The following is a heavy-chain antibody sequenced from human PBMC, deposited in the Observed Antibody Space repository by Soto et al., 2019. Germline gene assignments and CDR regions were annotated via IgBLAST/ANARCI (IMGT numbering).Heavy chain of an antibody. J-gene: IGHJ4*02. CDR2: IWYDGTQK. CDR1: GFTFNTYS. CDR3: ARAGGTTVTGLWHFDS. Sequence: QVQLEESGGGVVQPGRSLRLSCEASGFTFNTYSMHWVRQPPGKGLEWLAAIWYDGTQKYYADSVKGRFIISRDNSKKTLYLEMNSLRAKDTAVYYCARAGGTTVTGLWHFDSWGQGTLVTVSS. V-gene: IGHV3-33*01. D-gene: IGHD4-17*01.